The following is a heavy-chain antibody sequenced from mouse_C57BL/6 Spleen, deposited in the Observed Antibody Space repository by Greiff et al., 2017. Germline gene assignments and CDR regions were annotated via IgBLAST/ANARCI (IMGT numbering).Heavy chain of an antibody. D-gene: IGHD1-1*01. CDR3: TTWGDYYGSSYVNYAMDY. J-gene: IGHJ4*01. CDR1: GFNIKDDY. V-gene: IGHV14-4*01. Sequence: EVQLQQSGAELVRPGASVKLSCTASGFNIKDDYMPWVKQRPEQGLEWIGWIYPENGDTDYASKFQGKATITADTSSNTAYLQLSSLTSEDTAVDYCTTWGDYYGSSYVNYAMDYWGQGTSVTVSS. CDR2: IYPENGDT.